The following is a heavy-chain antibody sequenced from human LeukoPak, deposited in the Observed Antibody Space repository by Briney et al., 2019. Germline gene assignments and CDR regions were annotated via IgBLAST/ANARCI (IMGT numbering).Heavy chain of an antibody. J-gene: IGHJ4*02. Sequence: GGSLRLSCAGSGFTFSTSWMHWVRQAPGQGLVGVSRNHSEGSPINYADSVQGRFTISRHNAKSTLHLQMNSLGAEDTAVYYCARAGYYRFDYWAREPSSPSPQ. D-gene: IGHD4-11*01. CDR3: ARAGYYRFDY. CDR1: GFTFSTSW. V-gene: IGHV3-74*01. CDR2: NHSEGSPI.